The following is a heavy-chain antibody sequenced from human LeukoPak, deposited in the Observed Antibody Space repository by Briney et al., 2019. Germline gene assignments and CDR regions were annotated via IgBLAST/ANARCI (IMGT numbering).Heavy chain of an antibody. D-gene: IGHD5-24*01. CDR1: GLTFRSFW. J-gene: IGHJ4*02. Sequence: PGGSLRLSCAVSGLTFRSFWMSWVRQAPGKGVEWVANINHDGSEKYFVDSVKGRFTISRDNSKNSLHLQMNTLRAEDTALYYCARERDGSFFDYWGQGTLVTVSS. CDR2: INHDGSEK. V-gene: IGHV3-7*01. CDR3: ARERDGSFFDY.